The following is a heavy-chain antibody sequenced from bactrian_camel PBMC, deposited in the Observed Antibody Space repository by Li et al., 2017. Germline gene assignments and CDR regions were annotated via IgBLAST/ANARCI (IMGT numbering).Heavy chain of an antibody. CDR3: AAGATTGWVKIAPFGH. J-gene: IGHJ6*01. V-gene: IGHV3S40*01. Sequence: VQLVESGGGSVQSGGSLRLSCAASGFTFSAYDMSWVRQAPGKGLEWVSGINFGGGSTYVTHSVKGRFTISRDNVKNTLTLQMDSLHIKDTAVYFCAAGATTGWVKIAPFGHWGQGTQVTVS. CDR1: GFTFSAYD. D-gene: IGHD5*01. CDR2: INFGGGST.